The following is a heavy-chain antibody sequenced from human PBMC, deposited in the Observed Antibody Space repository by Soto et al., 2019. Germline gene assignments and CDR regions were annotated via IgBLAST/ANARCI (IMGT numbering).Heavy chain of an antibody. J-gene: IGHJ6*02. CDR2: IHPSGST. D-gene: IGHD1-26*01. V-gene: IGHV4-34*01. CDR3: ARGRDEYKVGNV. CDR1: GGSLSDYY. Sequence: QVQLQQWGAGLLKPSETLSLTCAVSGGSLSDYYWPRIRQSPGKGLEWIGEIHPSGSTYYHPSLRSRVTISVDPSKNQFSLKLTSLTAADTAIYYCARGRDEYKVGNVWGHGTTVTVSS.